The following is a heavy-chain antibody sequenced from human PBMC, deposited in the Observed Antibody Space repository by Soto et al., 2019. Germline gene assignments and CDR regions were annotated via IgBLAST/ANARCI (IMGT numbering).Heavy chain of an antibody. J-gene: IGHJ6*02. V-gene: IGHV1-69*06. CDR1: GGTFSSYA. D-gene: IGHD2-2*01. Sequence: QVQLVQSGAEVKKPGSSVKVSCKASGGTFSSYAISWVRQAPGQGLEWMGGIIPIFGTANYAQKFQGRVTITADKSTIPAYIELRSLRSEDTAVYYCARDMRDCSSTSCAAYYSYYGMDVWGQGTTVTVSS. CDR3: ARDMRDCSSTSCAAYYSYYGMDV. CDR2: IIPIFGTA.